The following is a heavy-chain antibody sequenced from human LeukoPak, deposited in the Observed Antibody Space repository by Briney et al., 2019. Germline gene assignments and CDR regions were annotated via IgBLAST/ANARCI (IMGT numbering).Heavy chain of an antibody. Sequence: GGSLRLSCAVSGFTFDDYGMSWVRQAPGKALEWVSGINWNGGSTGYVDSVKGRFTISRDNAKNSLHLQMNSLRAEDTALYYCARDISSGWYFDYWGQGTLVTVSS. D-gene: IGHD6-19*01. CDR3: ARDISSGWYFDY. CDR2: INWNGGST. V-gene: IGHV3-20*04. CDR1: GFTFDDYG. J-gene: IGHJ4*02.